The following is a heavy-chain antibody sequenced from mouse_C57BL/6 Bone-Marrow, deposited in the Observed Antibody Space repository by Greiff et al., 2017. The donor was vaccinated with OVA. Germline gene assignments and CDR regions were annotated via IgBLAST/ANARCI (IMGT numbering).Heavy chain of an antibody. D-gene: IGHD2-5*01. CDR1: GFSLTSYG. CDR3: ARGTAYYSNYGAFDY. J-gene: IGHJ2*01. Sequence: VKLMESGPGLVQPSQSLSITCTVSGFSLTSYGVHWVRQSPGKGLEWLGVIWSGGSTDYNAAFISRLSISKDNSKSQVFFKMNSLQADDTAIYYCARGTAYYSNYGAFDYWGQGTTLTVSS. CDR2: IWSGGST. V-gene: IGHV2-2*01.